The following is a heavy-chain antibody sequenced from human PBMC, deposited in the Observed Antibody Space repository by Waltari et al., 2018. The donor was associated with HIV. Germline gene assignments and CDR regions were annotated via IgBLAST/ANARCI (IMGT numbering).Heavy chain of an antibody. Sequence: ESGGRLIQPGGSLAVSCVASNFSISDRHVTWVRQAQGGALEWVAVIYPDDTTHYADSVRGRFTISRVRSRTSVLLQMNGLFADDTAVYYCATGVRYYGPWGQGTRVTVSS. CDR3: ATGVRYYGP. CDR1: NFSISDRH. CDR2: IYPDDTT. J-gene: IGHJ5*02. V-gene: IGHV3-53*01. D-gene: IGHD3-16*01.